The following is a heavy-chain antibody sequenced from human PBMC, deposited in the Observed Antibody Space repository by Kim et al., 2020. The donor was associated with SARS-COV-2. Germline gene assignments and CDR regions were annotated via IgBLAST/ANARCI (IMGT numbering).Heavy chain of an antibody. Sequence: LQSRVTISVDTSKNQFSLKLSSVTAADTAVYYCARGLLLWFGESRCWFDPWGQGTLVTVSS. D-gene: IGHD3-10*01. J-gene: IGHJ5*02. V-gene: IGHV4-34*01. CDR3: ARGLLLWFGESRCWFDP.